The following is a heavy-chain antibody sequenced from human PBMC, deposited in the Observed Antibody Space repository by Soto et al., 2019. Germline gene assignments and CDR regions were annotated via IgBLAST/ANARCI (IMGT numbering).Heavy chain of an antibody. CDR3: ARAQTYYDILTGYRVNWFDP. CDR1: GFTFSNYG. J-gene: IGHJ5*02. CDR2: ISRDGSVR. D-gene: IGHD3-9*01. Sequence: PGGSLRLSCAASGFTFSNYGIHWVRQAPGNGLEWVAVISRDGSVRYYADSVKGRFTISRDNSKNTLYLQMNSLRAEDTAVYYCARAQTYYDILTGYRVNWFDPWGQGTLVTVSS. V-gene: IGHV3-30*03.